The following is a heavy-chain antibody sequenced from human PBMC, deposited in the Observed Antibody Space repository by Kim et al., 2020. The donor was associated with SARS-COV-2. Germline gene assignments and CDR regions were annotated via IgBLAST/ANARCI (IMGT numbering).Heavy chain of an antibody. V-gene: IGHV3-49*02. CDR3: TRDRSASYSVY. D-gene: IGHD1-26*01. J-gene: IGHJ4*02. Sequence: EYAEYVKGRFTISRDDSKSIAYLQMNSLKTEDTAVYYCTRDRSASYSVYWGQGTLVTVSS.